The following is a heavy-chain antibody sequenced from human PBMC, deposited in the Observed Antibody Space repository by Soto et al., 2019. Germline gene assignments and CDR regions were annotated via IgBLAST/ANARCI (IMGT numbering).Heavy chain of an antibody. D-gene: IGHD1-26*01. CDR1: GFTFSSYE. CDR3: ARGGGSYPYYFDY. J-gene: IGHJ4*02. V-gene: IGHV3-48*03. CDR2: ISSSGSTI. Sequence: ESGGGLVQPGGSLRLSCAASGFTFSSYEMNWVRQAPGKGLEWVSYISSSGSTIYYADSVKGRFTISRDNAKNSLYLQMNSLRAEDTAVYYCARGGGSYPYYFDYWGQGTLVTVSS.